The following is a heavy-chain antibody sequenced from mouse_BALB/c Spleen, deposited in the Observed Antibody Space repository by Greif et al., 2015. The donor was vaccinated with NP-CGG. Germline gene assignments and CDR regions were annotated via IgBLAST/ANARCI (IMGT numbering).Heavy chain of an antibody. CDR3: TRGGYYAMDY. CDR1: GYTFTSYY. CDR2: INPSNGGT. J-gene: IGHJ4*01. Sequence: QGQLQQPGAELVKPGASVKLSCKASGYTFTSYYMYWVKQRPGQGLEWIGGINPSNGGTNFNEKFKSKATLTVDKSSSAADSQISRLTAEDSAVYYCTRGGYYAMDYWVRGASVTVYS. V-gene: IGHV1S81*02.